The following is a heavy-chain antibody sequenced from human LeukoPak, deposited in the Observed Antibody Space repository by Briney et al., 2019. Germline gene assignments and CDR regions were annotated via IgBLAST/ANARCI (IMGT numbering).Heavy chain of an antibody. J-gene: IGHJ1*01. V-gene: IGHV3-30*18. CDR1: GFTLSGYW. D-gene: IGHD6-19*01. CDR2: ISFDGTNK. CDR3: AKDRVSSGWYEYFQF. Sequence: GGSLRLSCAASGFTLSGYWMHWVRQAPGKGLEWVALISFDGTNKYYADSVKGRFTISRDNSKNTLYLQMNSLRPEDAAVYYCAKDRVSSGWYEYFQFWGQGTLVTVSS.